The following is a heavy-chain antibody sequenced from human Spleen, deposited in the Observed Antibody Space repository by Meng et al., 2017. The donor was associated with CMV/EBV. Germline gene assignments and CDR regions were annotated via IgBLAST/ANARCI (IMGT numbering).Heavy chain of an antibody. CDR1: GYTFTGYY. Sequence: ASGYTFTGYYMHWVRQAPGQGLEWMGWINPNSGGTNYAQKFQGRVTMTRDTSASTAYMDLSRLRFDDTAMYYCARDRNWAGERWFDSWGQGTLVTVSS. CDR3: ARDRNWAGERWFDS. CDR2: INPNSGGT. J-gene: IGHJ5*01. D-gene: IGHD7-27*01. V-gene: IGHV1-2*02.